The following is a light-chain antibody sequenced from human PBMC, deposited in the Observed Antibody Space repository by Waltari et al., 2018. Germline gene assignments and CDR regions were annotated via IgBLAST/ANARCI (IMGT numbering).Light chain of an antibody. V-gene: IGLV3-19*01. CDR2: GEN. J-gene: IGLJ2*01. CDR3: NSRDTSGHPLNVL. Sequence: SSELTQDPAVSVALGQTVRITCQGDSLRTYYASWYQQKPRQAPVLVIYGENNRPSGIPGRFSGSRSGNTASLTITGAPAEDEADYYCNSRDTSGHPLNVLIGGGTKLTVL. CDR1: SLRTYY.